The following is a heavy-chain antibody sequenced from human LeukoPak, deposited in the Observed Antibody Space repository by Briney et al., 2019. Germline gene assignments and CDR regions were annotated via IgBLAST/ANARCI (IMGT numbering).Heavy chain of an antibody. Sequence: PEASVKVSRKASGYTFTGYYMHWVRQAPGQGLEWMGWINPNSGRTNYAQKFQGRVTMTGDTSISTAYMELTRLTSDDTAVYYCARGTYYDSSAYSGVRLFDYWGQGTLVTVSS. CDR2: INPNSGRT. J-gene: IGHJ4*02. CDR1: GYTFTGYY. CDR3: ARGTYYDSSAYSGVRLFDY. D-gene: IGHD3-22*01. V-gene: IGHV1-2*02.